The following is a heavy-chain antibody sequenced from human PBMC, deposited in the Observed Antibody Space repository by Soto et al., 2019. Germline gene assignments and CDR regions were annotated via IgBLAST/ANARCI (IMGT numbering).Heavy chain of an antibody. CDR1: GDTFNFYS. D-gene: IGHD3-10*01. V-gene: IGHV1-69*02. J-gene: IGHJ4*02. CDR3: ASSYGSGYRAFDY. Sequence: QVQLVQSGAEVKRPGSSVKVSCKASGDTFNFYSINWVRQAPGLGLEWMGRVNSIVSMSNYAQKFQGRVTMIAYKSTSTAYMELSSLRSEDTAIYYCASSYGSGYRAFDYWGQGALVTVSS. CDR2: VNSIVSMS.